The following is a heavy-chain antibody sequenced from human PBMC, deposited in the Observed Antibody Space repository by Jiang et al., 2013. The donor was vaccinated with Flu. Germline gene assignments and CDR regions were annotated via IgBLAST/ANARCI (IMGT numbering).Heavy chain of an antibody. CDR3: AHTPLQLAAAGYFDY. V-gene: IGHV2-5*02. CDR1: GFSLSTSGVG. CDR2: IYWDDDK. D-gene: IGHD6-13*01. J-gene: IGHJ4*02. Sequence: KPTQTLTLTCTFSGFSLSTSGVGVGWIRQPPGKALEWLALIYWDDDKRYSPSLKSRLTITKDTSKNQVVLTMTNMDPVDTATYYCAHTPLQLAAAGYFDYWGQGTLVTVSS.